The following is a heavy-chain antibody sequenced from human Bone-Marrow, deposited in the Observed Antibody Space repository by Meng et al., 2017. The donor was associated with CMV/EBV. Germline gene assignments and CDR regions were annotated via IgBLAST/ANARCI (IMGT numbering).Heavy chain of an antibody. CDR1: GFTFSSYS. V-gene: IGHV3-21*01. D-gene: IGHD6-13*01. J-gene: IGHJ6*02. Sequence: GGSLRLSCAASGFTFSSYSMNWVRQAPGKGLEWVSSISSSSSYIYYADSVKGRFTISRDNAKNSLYLQMNSLRAEDTAVYYCARVGGSSSWRPYYYYYGMDVWGQGTTVPVSS. CDR3: ARVGGSSSWRPYYYYYGMDV. CDR2: ISSSSSYI.